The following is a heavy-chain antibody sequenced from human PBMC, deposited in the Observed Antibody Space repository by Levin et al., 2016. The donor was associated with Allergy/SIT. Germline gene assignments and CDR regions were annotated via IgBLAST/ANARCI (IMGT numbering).Heavy chain of an antibody. CDR3: ARGGTCSGASCQDY. CDR2: ISSDGSNK. V-gene: IGHV3-30*03. D-gene: IGHD2-15*01. J-gene: IGHJ4*02. CDR1: GFTFSDYG. Sequence: GGSLRLSCAASGFTFSDYGMHWVRQAPGKGLEWVALISSDGSNKYYADSVKGRFTISRDNSKNTLYLQMNSLRAEDTAAYYCARGGTCSGASCQDYWGQGTLVTVSS.